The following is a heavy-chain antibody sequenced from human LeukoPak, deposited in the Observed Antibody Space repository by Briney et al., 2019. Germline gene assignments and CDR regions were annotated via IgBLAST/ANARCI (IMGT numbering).Heavy chain of an antibody. CDR3: ARSGPYDFWSGSSSRASIRYYYYMDV. V-gene: IGHV1-69*13. D-gene: IGHD3-3*01. Sequence: ASVKVSCKASGGTFSSYAISWVRQAPGQGLEWMGWIIPIFGTANYAQKFQGRVTITADESTSTAYMELSSLRSEDTAVYYCARSGPYDFWSGSSSRASIRYYYYMDVWGKGTTVTVSS. CDR2: IIPIFGTA. J-gene: IGHJ6*03. CDR1: GGTFSSYA.